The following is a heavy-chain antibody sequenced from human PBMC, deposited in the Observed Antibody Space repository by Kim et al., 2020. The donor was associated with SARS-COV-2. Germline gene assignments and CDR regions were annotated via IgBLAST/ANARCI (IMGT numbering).Heavy chain of an antibody. D-gene: IGHD6-13*01. CDR1: GYTFTSYD. Sequence: ASVKVSCKASGYTFTSYDINWVRQATGQGLEWMGWMNPNSGNTGYAQKFQGSVTMNRNTSISTAYMELSSLRSEDTAVYYCAREYSSSWYEDWFDPWGQGTLLTVSS. J-gene: IGHJ5*02. CDR2: MNPNSGNT. V-gene: IGHV1-8*01. CDR3: AREYSSSWYEDWFDP.